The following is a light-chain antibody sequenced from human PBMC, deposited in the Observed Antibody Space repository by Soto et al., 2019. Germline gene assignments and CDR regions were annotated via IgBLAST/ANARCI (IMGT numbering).Light chain of an antibody. J-gene: IGKJ1*01. V-gene: IGKV1-12*01. CDR2: AAS. CDR3: QQANNVPWT. CDR1: QGITRW. Sequence: DIQMTQSQSSVSASVGDRVTITCRASQGITRWLAWYQQKPGKAPNLLIYAASSLQSGVPSRFSGSGSWTDFTLTISSLQPEDFATYYCQQANNVPWTFGQGTKVEIK.